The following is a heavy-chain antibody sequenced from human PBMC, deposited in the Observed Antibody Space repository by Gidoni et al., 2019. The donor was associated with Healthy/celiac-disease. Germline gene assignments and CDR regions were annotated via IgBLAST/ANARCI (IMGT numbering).Heavy chain of an antibody. CDR2: ISGSGGST. J-gene: IGHJ4*02. CDR3: AKDRGGGVGAFGY. CDR1: GFTFGSYA. Sequence: EVQLVESGGGLVQPGGSLRLSCAASGFTFGSYAMSWVRQAPGKGLEWVSAISGSGGSTYYADSVKGRFTISRDNSKNTLYLQRNSLGAEDTAVYYCAKDRGGGVGAFGYWGQGTLVTVSS. V-gene: IGHV3-23*04. D-gene: IGHD1-26*01.